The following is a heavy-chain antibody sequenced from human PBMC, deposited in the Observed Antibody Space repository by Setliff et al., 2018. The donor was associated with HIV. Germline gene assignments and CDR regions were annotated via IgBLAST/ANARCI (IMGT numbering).Heavy chain of an antibody. CDR1: GYTFTDNY. V-gene: IGHV1-46*01. J-gene: IGHJ5*02. CDR2: INPRSGST. CDR3: ARDRPHNWFDP. Sequence: VASVKVSCKASGYTFTDNYLHWVRQAPGQGLEWMGFINPRSGSTTYSQKFQGRVTMTMDTSTNTVYMDLSSLGSDDTAVYYCARDRPHNWFDPWGQGTLVTVSS.